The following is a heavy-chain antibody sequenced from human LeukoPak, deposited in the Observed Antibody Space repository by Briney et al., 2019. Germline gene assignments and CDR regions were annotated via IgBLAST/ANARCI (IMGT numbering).Heavy chain of an antibody. CDR1: VYTFTTYD. D-gene: IGHD6-19*01. Sequence: ASVKVSCKASVYTFTTYDINWVRQATGQGREWMGWMNPNSGYTGYAQKLQGRVTITRDTSISTAYMELSSLRSEDTAVYYCARVAGSIDYWGQGTLVTVSS. CDR3: ARVAGSIDY. CDR2: MNPNSGYT. V-gene: IGHV1-8*03. J-gene: IGHJ4*02.